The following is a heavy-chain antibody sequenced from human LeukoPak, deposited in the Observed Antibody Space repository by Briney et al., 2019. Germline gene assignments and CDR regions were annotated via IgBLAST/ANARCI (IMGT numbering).Heavy chain of an antibody. J-gene: IGHJ4*02. Sequence: GASLKVSCKASGYTFTGSYIHWVRQAPGQGLEWMGWINPNSGGTNYAQKFQGRVTMTRDTSIGTAYMELSRLRSDDTAVYYCARGKGITMIVAHWGQGTLVTVSS. D-gene: IGHD3-22*01. CDR2: INPNSGGT. CDR1: GYTFTGSY. CDR3: ARGKGITMIVAH. V-gene: IGHV1-2*02.